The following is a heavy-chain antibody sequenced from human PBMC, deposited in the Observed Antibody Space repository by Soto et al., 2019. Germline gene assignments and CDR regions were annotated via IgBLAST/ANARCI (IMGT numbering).Heavy chain of an antibody. CDR2: IYYSGST. V-gene: IGHV4-39*07. J-gene: IGHJ6*02. D-gene: IGHD5-12*01. CDR3: ARDSSERGYSGYDPYYYYGMDV. Sequence: SETLSLTCTVSGGSISSSSYYWGWIRQPPGKGLEWIGSIYYSGSTYYNPSLKSRVTISVDTSKNQFSLKLSSVTAADTAVYYCARDSSERGYSGYDPYYYYGMDVWGQGTTVTVSS. CDR1: GGSISSSSYY.